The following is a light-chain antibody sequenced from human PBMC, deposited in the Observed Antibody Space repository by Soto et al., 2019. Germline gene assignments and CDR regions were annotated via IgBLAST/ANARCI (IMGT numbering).Light chain of an antibody. CDR3: QQYNKWRT. CDR1: QSVSSN. Sequence: EILLTQSPATLSLSPGERATLSCRASQSVSSNLAWYQQKPGQAPRLLIYGASTRATGIPARISGSGSGTEFTLTITSLKSEDFAVYYCQQYNKWRTFGQGTKVDIK. J-gene: IGKJ1*01. CDR2: GAS. V-gene: IGKV3-15*01.